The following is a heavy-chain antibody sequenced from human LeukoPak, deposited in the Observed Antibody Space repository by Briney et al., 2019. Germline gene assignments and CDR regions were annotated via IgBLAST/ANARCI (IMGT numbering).Heavy chain of an antibody. CDR3: ARDDVLGIAARPYGMDV. CDR2: ISYDGSNK. J-gene: IGHJ6*02. CDR1: GFTFSSYG. Sequence: GRSLRLSCAASGFTFSSYGMHWVRQAPGKGLEWVAVISYDGSNKYYVDSVKGRFTISRDNAKNSLYLQMNSLRAEDTAVYYCARDDVLGIAARPYGMDVWGQGTTVTVSS. V-gene: IGHV3-30*03. D-gene: IGHD6-13*01.